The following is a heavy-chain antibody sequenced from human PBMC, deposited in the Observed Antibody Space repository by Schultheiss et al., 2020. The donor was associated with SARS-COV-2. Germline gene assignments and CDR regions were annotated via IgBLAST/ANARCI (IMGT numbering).Heavy chain of an antibody. Sequence: GGSLRLSCAASGFTFSSYWMSWVRQAPGKGLEWVAVISYDGSNKYYADSVKGRFTISRDNSKNTLYLQMNSLRAEDTAVYYCARGRAVAGPFDYWGQGTLVTVSS. CDR2: ISYDGSNK. J-gene: IGHJ4*02. V-gene: IGHV3-30*03. CDR3: ARGRAVAGPFDY. CDR1: GFTFSSYW. D-gene: IGHD6-19*01.